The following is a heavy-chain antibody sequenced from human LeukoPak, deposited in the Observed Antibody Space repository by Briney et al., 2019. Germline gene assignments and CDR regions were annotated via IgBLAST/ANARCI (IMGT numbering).Heavy chain of an antibody. D-gene: IGHD4-17*01. CDR1: GGSLSSSSYY. CDR2: IYYSGST. V-gene: IGHV4-39*01. CDR3: ARRPARGDYEDAFDI. J-gene: IGHJ3*02. Sequence: SETLSLTCTVSGGSLSSSSYYWGWIRQPPGKGLEWIGSIYYSGSTYYNPSLKSRVTISVDTSKNQFSLKLNSVTAADTAVYYCARRPARGDYEDAFDIWGQGTMVTVSS.